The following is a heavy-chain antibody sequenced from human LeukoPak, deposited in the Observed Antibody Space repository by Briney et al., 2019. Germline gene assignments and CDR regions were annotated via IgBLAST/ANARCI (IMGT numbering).Heavy chain of an antibody. V-gene: IGHV3-23*01. Sequence: GGALRLSCAASGFTFSSYAMSWVRQAPGKGLEWVSVINYSGGSTFYADSVKGRFTISRDNSKNTLYLQMNSLRAEDTAVYYCAKRASGSGTSLYYFDYWGQGTQVTVPS. CDR3: AKRASGSGTSLYYFDY. CDR2: INYSGGST. J-gene: IGHJ4*02. CDR1: GFTFSSYA. D-gene: IGHD3-10*01.